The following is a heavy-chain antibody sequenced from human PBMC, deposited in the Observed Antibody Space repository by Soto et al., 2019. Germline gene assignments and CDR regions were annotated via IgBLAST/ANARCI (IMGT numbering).Heavy chain of an antibody. CDR1: GFTFSNYA. CDR2: ISGSGGST. V-gene: IGHV3-23*01. J-gene: IGHJ6*02. Sequence: PGGSLRLSCAASGFTFSNYAMSWVRQAPGKGLEWVSTISGSGGSTYYADSVKGRFTISRDNSKNKLYLQMNRLRAEDTAVYYCAKDARATYGMDVWGQGTTVTVSS. CDR3: AKDARATYGMDV.